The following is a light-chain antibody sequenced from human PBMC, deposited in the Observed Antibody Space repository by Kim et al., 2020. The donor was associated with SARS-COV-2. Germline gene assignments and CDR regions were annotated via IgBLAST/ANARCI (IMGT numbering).Light chain of an antibody. CDR1: QSISASY. Sequence: EVVLTQSPGTLSLSPGERATLSCRASQSISASYLAWYQRKPGQPPKLLIFGASGRATGISDRFSGRGSGADFTLTISKLEPEDAAVYYCQQFDQQYHNSPLTFGGGTKVDIK. J-gene: IGKJ4*01. CDR2: GAS. V-gene: IGKV3-20*01. CDR3: QQFDQQYHNSPLT.